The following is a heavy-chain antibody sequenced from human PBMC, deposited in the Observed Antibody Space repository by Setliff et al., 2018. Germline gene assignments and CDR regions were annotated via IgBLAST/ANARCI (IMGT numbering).Heavy chain of an antibody. J-gene: IGHJ4*02. CDR2: ISGSGGST. Sequence: PGGSLRLSCAASGFTFSGYAMSWVRQAPGKGLEWVSAISGSGGSTYYADSVKGRFTISRDNAKNTLYLEMKSLRVEDTAVYYCARDFRRYWSDYWGQGTLVTVSS. CDR3: ARDFRRYWSDY. V-gene: IGHV3-23*01. CDR1: GFTFSGYA. D-gene: IGHD2-8*02.